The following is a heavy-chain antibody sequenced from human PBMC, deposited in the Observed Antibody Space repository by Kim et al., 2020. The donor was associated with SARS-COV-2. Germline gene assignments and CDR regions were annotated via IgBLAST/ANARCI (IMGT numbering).Heavy chain of an antibody. CDR3: ARDGGQWLVPYVVVWFDP. J-gene: IGHJ5*02. CDR2: IIPIFGTA. Sequence: SVKVSCKASGGTFSSYAISWVRQAPGQGLEWMGGIIPIFGTANYAQKFQGRVTITADESTSTAYMELSSLRSEDTAVYYCARDGGQWLVPYVVVWFDPWGQGTLVTVSS. CDR1: GGTFSSYA. V-gene: IGHV1-69*13. D-gene: IGHD6-19*01.